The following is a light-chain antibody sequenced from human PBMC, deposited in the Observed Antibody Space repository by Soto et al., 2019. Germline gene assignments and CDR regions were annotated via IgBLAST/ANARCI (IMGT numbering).Light chain of an antibody. CDR2: GAS. CDR3: QQRRSWQVT. J-gene: IGKJ5*01. Sequence: EIVLTQSPATLSLSPVERATLSCRASQSVSSYLAWYQQKPGQAPRLLIHGASTRAPGFPARFSGSGSGTDFTLTISSLQSEDFAVYYCQQRRSWQVTFGQGTRLEIK. CDR1: QSVSSY. V-gene: IGKV3D-11*02.